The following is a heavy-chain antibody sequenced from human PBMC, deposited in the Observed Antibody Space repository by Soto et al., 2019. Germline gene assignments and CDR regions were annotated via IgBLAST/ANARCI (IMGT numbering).Heavy chain of an antibody. J-gene: IGHJ3*02. CDR1: GGTFSSYA. D-gene: IGHD4-4*01. Sequence: QVQLVQSGAEVTKPGSSVKVSCKASGGTFSSYAISWVRQAPGQGLEWMGGIIPIFGTANYAQQFQGRVTITADESTSTAYIELSSLRSEDTAVYYCARAVDGNSAVVDAFDIWGQGTMVTVSS. CDR3: ARAVDGNSAVVDAFDI. V-gene: IGHV1-69*01. CDR2: IIPIFGTA.